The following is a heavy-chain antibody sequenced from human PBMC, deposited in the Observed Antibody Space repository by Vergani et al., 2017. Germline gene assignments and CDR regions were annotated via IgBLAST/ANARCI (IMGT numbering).Heavy chain of an antibody. Sequence: QVQVVQSGAEVKKSGASVKVSCKTSGYTFSNYYMHWVRQAPGQGLEWMGIINPSGGHTNYAQKFQGRVTMPRDTSTSPVYMELSSLRSEDTDIYYCARGDYAILTGYRYWGQGTLVTVSA. CDR2: INPSGGHT. V-gene: IGHV1-46*03. CDR1: GYTFSNYY. D-gene: IGHD3-9*01. J-gene: IGHJ4*02. CDR3: ARGDYAILTGYRY.